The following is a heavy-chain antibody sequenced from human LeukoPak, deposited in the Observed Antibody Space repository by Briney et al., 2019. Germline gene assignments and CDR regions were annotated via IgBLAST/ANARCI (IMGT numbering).Heavy chain of an antibody. CDR2: ISSSSSYI. Sequence: GGSLRLSCAASGFTFSSYSMNWVRQAPGKGLEWVSSISSSSSYIYYADSVKGRFTISRDNAKNSLYLQMNSLRAEDTAVYYCAREGSSSWYDYWGQGTLVTVSS. V-gene: IGHV3-21*01. CDR1: GFTFSSYS. D-gene: IGHD6-13*01. J-gene: IGHJ4*02. CDR3: AREGSSSWYDY.